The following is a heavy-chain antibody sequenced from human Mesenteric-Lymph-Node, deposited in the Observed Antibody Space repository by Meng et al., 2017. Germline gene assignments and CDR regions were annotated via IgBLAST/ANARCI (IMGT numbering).Heavy chain of an antibody. Sequence: DQLQELGPGRVKPSQNMSLTCTVSGASIYSGDYYWSWIRQSPVKGLEWIGYIYYIGNTYYNPSLKSRVTISVHSSNSWARLRLNAVTLADTAVYCSARVRTGRYYLAYYCTYWGQGTLVTVSS. CDR3: ARVRTGRYYLAYYCTY. CDR2: IYYIGNT. D-gene: IGHD1-26*01. V-gene: IGHV4-30-4*01. J-gene: IGHJ4*02. CDR1: GASIYSGDYY.